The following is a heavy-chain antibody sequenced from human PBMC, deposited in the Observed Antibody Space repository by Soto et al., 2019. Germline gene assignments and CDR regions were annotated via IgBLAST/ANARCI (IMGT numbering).Heavy chain of an antibody. J-gene: IGHJ6*02. V-gene: IGHV1-69*01. CDR2: IIPIFGTA. D-gene: IGHD1-26*01. Sequence: QVQLVQSGAEVTKPGSSVKGSCKASGVTFSSDAISWVRQAPGQGLEWMGGIIPIFGTAHYAQKFQGRVTITADESTSTAYMELSSLRSEDTAGYYCARGEGVYAGPPKNGMDVWGQGTTVTCSS. CDR3: ARGEGVYAGPPKNGMDV. CDR1: GVTFSSDA.